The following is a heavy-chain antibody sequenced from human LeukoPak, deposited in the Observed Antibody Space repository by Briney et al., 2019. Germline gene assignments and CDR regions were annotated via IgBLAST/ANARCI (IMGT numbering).Heavy chain of an antibody. CDR1: GGTFSSYA. CDR3: ARGWGYYYYMDV. Sequence: RASVKVSCKASGGTFSSYAISWVRQAPGQGLEWMGGIIPIFGTANYAQKFQGRVTITTDESTSTAYMELSSLRSEDTAVYYCARGWGYYYYMDVWSKGTTVTVSS. D-gene: IGHD3-16*01. V-gene: IGHV1-69*05. CDR2: IIPIFGTA. J-gene: IGHJ6*03.